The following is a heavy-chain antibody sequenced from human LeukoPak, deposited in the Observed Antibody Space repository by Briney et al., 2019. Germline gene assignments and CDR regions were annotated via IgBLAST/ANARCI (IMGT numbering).Heavy chain of an antibody. D-gene: IGHD6-13*01. CDR1: GGTFSSYA. V-gene: IGHV1-69*04. Sequence: SVKVSCKASGGTFSSYAISWVRQAPGQGLEWMGRIIPIFGIANYAQKFQGRVTITADKSASTAYMELSSLRSEDTAVYYCARDHPQYCIAAAGTCWYFDLWGRGTLVTVSS. J-gene: IGHJ2*01. CDR2: IIPIFGIA. CDR3: ARDHPQYCIAAAGTCWYFDL.